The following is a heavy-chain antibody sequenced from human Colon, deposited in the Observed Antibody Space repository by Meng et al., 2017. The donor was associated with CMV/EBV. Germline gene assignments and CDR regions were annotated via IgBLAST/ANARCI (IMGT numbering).Heavy chain of an antibody. V-gene: IGHV5-51*01. Sequence: GGSLRLSCKSSGYSFATHWIGWVRQMPGEDREWIGMIHCGDSKTIYSPFFQGQVTISADKSSRTAYLQWGSLQVSDSAMYYCARHYDSSWFGYWGQGTLVTVSS. CDR1: GYSFATHW. CDR3: ARHYDSSWFGY. CDR2: IHCGDSKT. D-gene: IGHD6-13*01. J-gene: IGHJ4*02.